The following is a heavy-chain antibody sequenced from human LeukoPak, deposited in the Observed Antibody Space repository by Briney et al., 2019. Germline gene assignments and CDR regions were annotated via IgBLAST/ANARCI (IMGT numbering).Heavy chain of an antibody. CDR2: INADNGNT. CDR3: ARDADGSGTLLDY. J-gene: IGHJ4*02. V-gene: IGHV1-18*01. CDR1: GYTFTSYG. Sequence: GASVKVSCKASGYTFTSYGISWVRQAPGQGLEGMGWINADNGNTRYAQKLQGRVTMTTDTSTTTAYMDLRSLRSDDTAVYYCARDADGSGTLLDYWGQGTLVTVSS. D-gene: IGHD3-10*01.